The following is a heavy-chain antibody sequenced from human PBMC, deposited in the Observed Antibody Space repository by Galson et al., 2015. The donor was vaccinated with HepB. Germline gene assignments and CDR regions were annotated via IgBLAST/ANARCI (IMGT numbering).Heavy chain of an antibody. Sequence: SRRLSCAASGFTFNIYAMNWVRQAPGKGLEWVSSITSSGGSAYFADSVKGRFTISRDNSKNTLYLQMNSLRAEDTAVYYCTTAQVLEWLFRLVGVDYWGQGTLVTVSS. J-gene: IGHJ4*02. CDR1: GFTFNIYA. CDR2: ITSSGGSA. CDR3: TTAQVLEWLFRLVGVDY. D-gene: IGHD3-3*01. V-gene: IGHV3-23*01.